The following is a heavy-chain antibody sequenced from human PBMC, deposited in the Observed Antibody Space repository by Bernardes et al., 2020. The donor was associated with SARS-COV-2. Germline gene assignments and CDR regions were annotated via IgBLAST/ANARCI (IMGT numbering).Heavy chain of an antibody. D-gene: IGHD2-21*02. Sequence: GGSLRLSCEVSGITVSGNYISWVRQAPGKGLEWVSIVYAGGGTHYADSVKGRFTISGDNSKNTLFLQMNSLRVEDTGIYYCARGPYCGGDCYNTWFDPWGQGTLVTVSS. J-gene: IGHJ5*02. CDR1: GITVSGNY. V-gene: IGHV3-53*01. CDR3: ARGPYCGGDCYNTWFDP. CDR2: VYAGGGT.